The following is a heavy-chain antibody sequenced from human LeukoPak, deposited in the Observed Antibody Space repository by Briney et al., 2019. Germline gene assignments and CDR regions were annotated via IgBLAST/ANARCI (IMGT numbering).Heavy chain of an antibody. CDR1: GGSISSSSYY. V-gene: IGHV4-39*07. D-gene: IGHD3-10*01. CDR3: ARGNPEWFGELFGNWFDP. CDR2: IYYSGST. Sequence: PSETLSLTCTVSGGSISSSSYYWGWIRQPPGKGLEWIGSIYYSGSTYYNPSLKSRVTISVDTSKNQFSLKLSSVTAADTAVYYCARGNPEWFGELFGNWFDPWGQGTLVTVSS. J-gene: IGHJ5*02.